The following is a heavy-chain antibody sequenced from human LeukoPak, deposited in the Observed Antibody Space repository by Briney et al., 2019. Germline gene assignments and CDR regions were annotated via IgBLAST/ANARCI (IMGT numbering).Heavy chain of an antibody. Sequence: SETLSLTCTVSGGSISGSSYYWGWIRQPPGKGLEWIGSTSPSGSTFYNPSLKSRVTISVDTSKNQFSLKLRSVTAADTAVYYCALSPLGAAGTWSGLFDYWGQGTLVTVSS. J-gene: IGHJ4*02. V-gene: IGHV4-39*07. CDR1: GGSISGSSYY. D-gene: IGHD6-13*01. CDR2: TSPSGST. CDR3: ALSPLGAAGTWSGLFDY.